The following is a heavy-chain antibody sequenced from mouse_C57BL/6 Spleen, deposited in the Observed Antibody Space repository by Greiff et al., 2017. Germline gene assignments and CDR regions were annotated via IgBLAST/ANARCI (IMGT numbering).Heavy chain of an antibody. CDR3: TTEDGTPWFAY. J-gene: IGHJ3*01. CDR1: GFNIKDYY. D-gene: IGHD2-1*01. Sequence: VQLQQSGAELVRPGASVKLSCTASGFNIKDYYMHWVKQRPEQGLEWIGRIDPEDGDTAYAPKFQGKATMTADPSSNTAYLQLSSLTSEDTAVYYCTTEDGTPWFAYWGQGTLVTVSA. V-gene: IGHV14-1*01. CDR2: IDPEDGDT.